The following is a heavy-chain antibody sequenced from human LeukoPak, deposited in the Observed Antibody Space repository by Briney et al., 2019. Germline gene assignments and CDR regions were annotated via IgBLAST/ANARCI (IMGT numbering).Heavy chain of an antibody. Sequence: SETLSLTCTVSDGSINSYYWNWIRRPPGKGLEWIGYIYYNGNTNYSPSLKSRVTMSVDTSKNLFSLKVSSVTAADTAVYYCARGRSNYYGMDVWGQGTTVTVSS. CDR3: ARGRSNYYGMDV. J-gene: IGHJ6*02. D-gene: IGHD1-26*01. CDR1: DGSINSYY. CDR2: IYYNGNT. V-gene: IGHV4-59*01.